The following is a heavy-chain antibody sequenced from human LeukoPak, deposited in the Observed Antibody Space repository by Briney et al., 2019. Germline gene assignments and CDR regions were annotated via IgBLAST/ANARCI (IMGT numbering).Heavy chain of an antibody. CDR1: DDSITTYY. CDR3: ARAKIAVAGFFDF. J-gene: IGHJ4*02. V-gene: IGHV4-59*01. CDR2: IYHSGSR. Sequence: SETLSLTCTVSDDSITTYYWSWIGQPPGKGLEWIGYIYHSGSRSYNPSLKSRVTISVDTSKSQLSLRLTSVSAADTAVYYCARAKIAVAGFFDFWGQGSLVTVSS. D-gene: IGHD6-19*01.